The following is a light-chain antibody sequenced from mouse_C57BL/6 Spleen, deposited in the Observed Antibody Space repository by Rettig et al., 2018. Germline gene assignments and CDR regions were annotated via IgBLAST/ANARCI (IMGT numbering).Light chain of an antibody. CDR1: ENIYSY. V-gene: IGKV12-44*01. Sequence: DIQMTQSPASLSASVGETVTITCRASENIYSYLAWYQQKQGKSPQLLVYNAKTLAEGVPSRFSGSGSGTQFSLKINSLQPEDFGSYYCQHHYGTPPTFGGGTKLE. J-gene: IGKJ1*01. CDR3: QHHYGTPPT. CDR2: NAK.